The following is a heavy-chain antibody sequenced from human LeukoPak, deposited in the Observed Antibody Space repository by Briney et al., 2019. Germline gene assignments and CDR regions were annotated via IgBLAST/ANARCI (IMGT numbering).Heavy chain of an antibody. Sequence: SETLSLTCTVSGGSISSYYWSWIRQPPGKGLEWIGYIYYSGSTNYNPSLKSRVTISVDTSKNQFSLKLSSVTAADTAVYYCARDRGYSSLDYGAQGTLSTVPS. CDR1: GGSISSYY. CDR3: ARDRGYSSLDY. CDR2: IYYSGST. D-gene: IGHD5-18*01. V-gene: IGHV4-59*01. J-gene: IGHJ4*02.